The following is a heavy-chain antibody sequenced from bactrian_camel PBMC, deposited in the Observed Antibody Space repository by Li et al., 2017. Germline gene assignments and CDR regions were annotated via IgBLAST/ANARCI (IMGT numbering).Heavy chain of an antibody. D-gene: IGHD5*01. J-gene: IGHJ6*01. CDR2: LSPAGAA. Sequence: QVQLVESGGGSVNAGGSLRLSCLGVVYGISSRCMGWFRQAPGKECEAVASLSPAGAASYADSVKGRFTISKDTRANSLYLQMEDVRPEDTAMYYCAATPWVGSRGTCSRYLTERDDRLVTWGQGTQVTVS. CDR1: VYGISSRC. CDR3: AATPWVGSRGTCSRYLTERDDRLVT. V-gene: IGHV3S33*01.